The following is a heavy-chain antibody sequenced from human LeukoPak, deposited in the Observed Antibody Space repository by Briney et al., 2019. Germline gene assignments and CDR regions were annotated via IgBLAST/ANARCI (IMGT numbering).Heavy chain of an antibody. Sequence: ASVKVSCKASGYNFPDFYIQLVRQAPGQGLEWMGWVNPTSGVTDYAQRFQGRVTMTRDASITTAYMDLTSLTPDDTAIYFCVKGGYCTGGRCYGEYYWGQGTQVTVSS. D-gene: IGHD2-15*01. CDR1: GYNFPDFY. CDR2: VNPTSGVT. J-gene: IGHJ4*02. V-gene: IGHV1-2*02. CDR3: VKGGYCTGGRCYGEYY.